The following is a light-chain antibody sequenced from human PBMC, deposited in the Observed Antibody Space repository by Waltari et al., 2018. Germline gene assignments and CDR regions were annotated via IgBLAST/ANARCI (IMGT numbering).Light chain of an antibody. CDR3: QQSYSAPCT. Sequence: DIQMTQSPFSLSSSVGDRVTITCRASGGIYAYFNWYQQKPGKAPKLLIYDASTLQRGVPTMFSGVGIGTDFSLTISDLQPEDFATYFCQQSYSAPCTFGRGTRLE. J-gene: IGKJ5*01. CDR1: GGIYAY. CDR2: DAS. V-gene: IGKV1-39*01.